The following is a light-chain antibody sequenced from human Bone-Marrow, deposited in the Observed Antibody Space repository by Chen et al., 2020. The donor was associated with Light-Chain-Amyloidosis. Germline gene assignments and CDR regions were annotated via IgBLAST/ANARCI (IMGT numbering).Light chain of an antibody. CDR2: DDR. CDR1: KIGSTS. V-gene: IGLV3-21*02. CDR3: QVWDRSSDRPV. Sequence: SYVLTQRSSVSVAPGQTATIACGGNKIGSTSVHWYQQTPGQAPLLVVYDDRDRPSGIPERLSGSNSGNTATLTISRVEAGDEADYYCQVWDRSSDRPVFGGGTKLTVL. J-gene: IGLJ3*02.